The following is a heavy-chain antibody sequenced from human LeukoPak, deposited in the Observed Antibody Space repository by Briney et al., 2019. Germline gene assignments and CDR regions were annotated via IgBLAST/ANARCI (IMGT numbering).Heavy chain of an antibody. CDR1: GFTFSSYE. CDR3: ARADWDTAMIDY. Sequence: GGSLRLSCAASGFTFSSYEMNWVRQAPGKGLEWVSSISSSSSYIYYADSVKGRFTISRDNAKNSLYLQMNSLRAEDTAVYYCARADWDTAMIDYWGQGTLVTVSS. CDR2: ISSSSSYI. V-gene: IGHV3-21*01. D-gene: IGHD5-18*01. J-gene: IGHJ4*02.